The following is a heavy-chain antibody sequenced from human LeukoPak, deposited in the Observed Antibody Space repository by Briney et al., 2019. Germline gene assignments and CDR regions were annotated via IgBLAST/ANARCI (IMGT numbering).Heavy chain of an antibody. D-gene: IGHD3-3*01. CDR1: GFTFSSYG. CDR2: ISYDGSNE. V-gene: IGHV3-30*03. CDR3: ARDGDDFWSGYWVDY. Sequence: GGSLRLSCAASGFTFSSYGMHWVRQAPGKGLEWVAVISYDGSNEYYVDSVKGRFTISRDNSKNTLYLQMNSLRAEDTAVYYCARDGDDFWSGYWVDYWGQGTLVTVSS. J-gene: IGHJ4*02.